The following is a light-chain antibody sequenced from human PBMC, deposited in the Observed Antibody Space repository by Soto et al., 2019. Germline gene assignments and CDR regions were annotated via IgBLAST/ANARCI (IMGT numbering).Light chain of an antibody. CDR1: QSISSH. CDR2: GAS. CDR3: QQSYSAPLT. Sequence: DIQITQSPSSLSGYLGYTATITFSSSQSISSHLNWYQQKPGKAPKLLIYGASSLQSGVPSGISGSGSGTDFTLSISSLQTEDFATYSCQQSYSAPLTFGGGTKVDIK. J-gene: IGKJ4*01. V-gene: IGKV1-39*01.